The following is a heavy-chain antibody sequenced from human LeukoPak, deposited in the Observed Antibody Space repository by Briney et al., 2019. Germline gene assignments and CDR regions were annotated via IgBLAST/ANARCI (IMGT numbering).Heavy chain of an antibody. J-gene: IGHJ5*02. CDR3: ARDGYYYDSSGYYIERWFDP. CDR1: GGSISSYY. D-gene: IGHD3-22*01. V-gene: IGHV4-59*01. Sequence: PSETLSLTCTVSGGSISSYYWSWIRQPPGKGLEWIGYIHYSGSTNYNPSLKSRVTISVDTSKNQFSLKLSSATAADTAVYYCARDGYYYDSSGYYIERWFDPWGQGTLVTVSS. CDR2: IHYSGST.